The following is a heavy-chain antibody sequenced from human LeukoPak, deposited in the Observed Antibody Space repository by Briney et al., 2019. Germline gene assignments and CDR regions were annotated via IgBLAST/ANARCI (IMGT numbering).Heavy chain of an antibody. D-gene: IGHD7-27*01. CDR1: GGTFSSYA. CDR3: GTNVLGYYYYGMDV. CDR2: ITPILGIA. Sequence: GASVKVSCKASGGTFSSYAISWVRQAPGQGLEWMGRITPILGIANYAQKFQGRVTITADKSTSTAYMELSSLRSEDTAVYYCGTNVLGYYYYGMDVWGQGTTVTVSS. J-gene: IGHJ6*02. V-gene: IGHV1-69*04.